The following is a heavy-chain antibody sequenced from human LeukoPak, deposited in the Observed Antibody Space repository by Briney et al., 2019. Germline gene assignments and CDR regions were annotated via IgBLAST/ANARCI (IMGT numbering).Heavy chain of an antibody. D-gene: IGHD4-11*01. CDR2: IYNSGST. V-gene: IGHV4-59*12. CDR3: ARSRYSNLSDY. Sequence: PSETLSLTCTVSGGSISTYYWSWIRQPPGQGLEWIGYIYNSGSTNYNPSLKSRVTISVDTSKNQFSLKLSSVTAADTAVYYCARSRYSNLSDYWGQGTLVTVSS. J-gene: IGHJ4*02. CDR1: GGSISTYY.